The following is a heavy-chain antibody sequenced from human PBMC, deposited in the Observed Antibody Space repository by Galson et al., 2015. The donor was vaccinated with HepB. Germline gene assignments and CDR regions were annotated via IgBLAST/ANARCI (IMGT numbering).Heavy chain of an antibody. Sequence: QSGAEVKKPGESLTISCEGSGYSFASYWISWVRQMPGKGLEWMGRIDPSDSYTTYSPSFQGHVTISADRSISTAYLQWSRLKASDTAMYYCARHHGISAARTEGDYWGQGTLVTVSS. J-gene: IGHJ4*02. D-gene: IGHD6-13*01. CDR3: ARHHGISAARTEGDY. CDR2: IDPSDSYT. V-gene: IGHV5-10-1*01. CDR1: GYSFASYW.